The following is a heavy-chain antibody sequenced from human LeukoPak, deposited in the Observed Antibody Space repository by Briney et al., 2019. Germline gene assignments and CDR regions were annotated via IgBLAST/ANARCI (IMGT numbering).Heavy chain of an antibody. CDR2: ISYDGNNK. J-gene: IGHJ3*02. CDR3: ATYYYDSSGYYPDAFDI. D-gene: IGHD3-22*01. V-gene: IGHV3-33*05. Sequence: GGSLRLSCAASGFTFSTSGMHWVRQAPGKGLEWVSVISYDGNNKYYADSVKGRFTISRDNSKNTLYLQMNSLRAEDTAVYYCATYYYDSSGYYPDAFDIWGQGTMVTVSS. CDR1: GFTFSTSG.